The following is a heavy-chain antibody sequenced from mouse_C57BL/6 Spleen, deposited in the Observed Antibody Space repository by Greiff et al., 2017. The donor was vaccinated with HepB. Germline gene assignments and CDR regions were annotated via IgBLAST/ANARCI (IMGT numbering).Heavy chain of an antibody. J-gene: IGHJ1*03. CDR3: ARDGYPDWYFDV. CDR1: GFTFSSYA. Sequence: EVQLQESGGGLVKPGGSLKLSCAASGFTFSSYAMSWVRQTPEKRLEWVATISDGGSYTYYPDNVKGRFTISRDNAKNNLYLQMSHLKSEDTAMYYCARDGYPDWYFDVWGTGTTVTVSS. V-gene: IGHV5-4*01. D-gene: IGHD2-2*01. CDR2: ISDGGSYT.